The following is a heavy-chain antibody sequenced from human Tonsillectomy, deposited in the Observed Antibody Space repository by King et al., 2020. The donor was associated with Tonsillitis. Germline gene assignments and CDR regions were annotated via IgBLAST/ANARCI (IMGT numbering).Heavy chain of an antibody. D-gene: IGHD4-17*01. J-gene: IGHJ5*02. CDR3: ARAGDYGDYDCFDP. CDR1: GFTFSSYA. CDR2: ISGVDGST. V-gene: IGHV3-23*04. Sequence: VQLVESGGGLVQPGGSLRLSCAASGFTFSSYAMSWVRQALGKGLEWVSGISGVDGSTYYVDSVKGRFTISRDNSKNTVYLQMDSLRAEDTALYYCARAGDYGDYDCFDPWGQGTLVTVSS.